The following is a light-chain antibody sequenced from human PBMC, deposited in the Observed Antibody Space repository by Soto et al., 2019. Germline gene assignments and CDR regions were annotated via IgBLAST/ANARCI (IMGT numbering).Light chain of an antibody. CDR2: GAS. V-gene: IGKV3-20*01. CDR3: QQYGSSPPLT. Sequence: EIVLTHSPGTLSLSPGERATLSCRASQSVSSSYLAWCQQKPGQAPRLLIYGASSRATGIPDRFSGSGSGTDFTLTISRLEPEDFAVYYCQQYGSSPPLTFGQGTKVDIK. CDR1: QSVSSSY. J-gene: IGKJ1*01.